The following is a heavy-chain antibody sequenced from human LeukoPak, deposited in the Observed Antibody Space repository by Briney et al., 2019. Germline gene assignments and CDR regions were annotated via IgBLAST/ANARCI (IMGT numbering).Heavy chain of an antibody. J-gene: IGHJ4*02. V-gene: IGHV3-30*03. Sequence: GGSLRLSCAASGFTFSSYGMHWVRQAPGKGLEWVAVISYDGSNKYYADSVKGRFTISRDNSKNTLYLQMNSLRAEDTAVYHCARDSSIMGYSYGYDWGQGTLVTVSS. CDR1: GFTFSSYG. CDR3: ARDSSIMGYSYGYD. D-gene: IGHD5-18*01. CDR2: ISYDGSNK.